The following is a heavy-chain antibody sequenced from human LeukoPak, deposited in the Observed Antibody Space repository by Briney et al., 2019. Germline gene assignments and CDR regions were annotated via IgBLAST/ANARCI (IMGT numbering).Heavy chain of an antibody. CDR3: ARGGQAGTGDF. J-gene: IGHJ4*02. V-gene: IGHV3-53*01. CDR2: IYSGDTT. CDR1: GFTVSGNY. Sequence: PGGSLRLSCAVSGFTVSGNYMSWVRQAPGKGLEWVSLIYSGDTTLYADSVKGRFTISRDISKNTVYLQMNSLRAEDTAVYYCARGGQAGTGDFWGQGTLVTVSS. D-gene: IGHD3-10*01.